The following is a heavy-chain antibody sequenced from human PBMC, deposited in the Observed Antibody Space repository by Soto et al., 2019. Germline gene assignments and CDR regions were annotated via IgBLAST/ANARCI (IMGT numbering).Heavy chain of an antibody. CDR1: GGSISSYY. CDR2: IYYSGST. CDR3: KRRAEPRHYGMDV. D-gene: IGHD6-6*01. V-gene: IGHV4-59*01. Sequence: SETLSLTCTVSGGSISSYYWSWIRQPPGKGLEWIGYIYYSGSTNYNPSLKSRVTISVDTSKNQFSLKLSSVTAADTAVYYCKRRAEPRHYGMDVWGQGTTVTVSS. J-gene: IGHJ6*02.